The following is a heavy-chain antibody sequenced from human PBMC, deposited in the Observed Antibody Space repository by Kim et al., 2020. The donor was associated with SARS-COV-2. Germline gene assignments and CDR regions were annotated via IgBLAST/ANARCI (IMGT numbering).Heavy chain of an antibody. CDR3: ARDLHGYYYGMDV. CDR1: GFTFSSYW. Sequence: GGSLRLSCAASGFTFSSYWMSWVRQAPGKGLEWVANIKQDGSEKYYVDSVKGRFTISRDNAKNSLYLQMNSLRAEDTAVYYCARDLHGYYYGMDVWGQGTTVTVSS. V-gene: IGHV3-7*03. D-gene: IGHD4-4*01. J-gene: IGHJ6*02. CDR2: IKQDGSEK.